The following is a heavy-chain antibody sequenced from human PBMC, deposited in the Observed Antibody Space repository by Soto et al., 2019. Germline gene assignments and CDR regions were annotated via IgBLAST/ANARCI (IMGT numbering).Heavy chain of an antibody. CDR3: ARGQQLADYYYYYGMDV. J-gene: IGHJ6*02. V-gene: IGHV4-31*03. Sequence: QVQLQESGPGLVKPSQTLSLTCTVSGGSISSGGYYWSWIRQHPGKGLEWIGYIYYSGSTYYNPSLRSRVTISVDTAKDQFSLKLSSVTAADTAVYYCARGQQLADYYYYYGMDVWGQGTTVTVSS. CDR1: GGSISSGGYY. CDR2: IYYSGST. D-gene: IGHD6-13*01.